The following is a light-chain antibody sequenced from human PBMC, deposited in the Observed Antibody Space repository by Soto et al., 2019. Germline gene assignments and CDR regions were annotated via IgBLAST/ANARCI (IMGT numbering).Light chain of an antibody. V-gene: IGKV2-30*01. Sequence: DVVMTQSPLSLPVTLGQPASISCRSSQSPLYSDGNTYLSWFHQRPDQSPRRRIYKVSDRDSVVPDRFSGSGSGNDFTLQINTVDAEDLGVYYCMQGTYWPYTFGQGTKLEIK. J-gene: IGKJ2*01. CDR1: QSPLYSDGNTY. CDR2: KVS. CDR3: MQGTYWPYT.